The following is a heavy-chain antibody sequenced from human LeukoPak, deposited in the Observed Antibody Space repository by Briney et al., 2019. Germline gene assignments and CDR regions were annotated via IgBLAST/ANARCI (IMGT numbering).Heavy chain of an antibody. CDR1: GYTFTSYA. J-gene: IGHJ5*02. CDR3: ARDSIAAATNWFDP. V-gene: IGHV1-3*01. Sequence: ASVKVSCKASGYTFTSYAMHWVRQAPGKRLEWMGWINAGNGNTKYSQKFQGRVTLTRDTSASTAYMELSSLRSEDTAVYYCARDSIAAATNWFDPWGQGTLVTVSS. CDR2: INAGNGNT. D-gene: IGHD6-13*01.